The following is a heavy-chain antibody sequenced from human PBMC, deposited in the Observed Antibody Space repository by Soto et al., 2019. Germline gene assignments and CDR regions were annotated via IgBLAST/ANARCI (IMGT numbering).Heavy chain of an antibody. CDR3: ARQYYYGSGRQIDY. Sequence: QLQLQESGPGLVKPSETLSLTCIVSGGSISSSSLQWGWIRQPPGRGLDWVGSIFSSGGTYYNPSFKSRVTISVHTSNNQFSLKLSSVTGADTAVYYCARQYYYGSGRQIDYWGQGNLVTVSS. J-gene: IGHJ4*02. CDR1: GGSISSSSLQ. D-gene: IGHD3-10*01. CDR2: IFSSGGT. V-gene: IGHV4-39*01.